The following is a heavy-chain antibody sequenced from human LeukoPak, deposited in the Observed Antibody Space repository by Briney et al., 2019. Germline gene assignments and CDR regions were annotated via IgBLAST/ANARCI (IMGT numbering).Heavy chain of an antibody. Sequence: PSETLSLTCTVSGGSISSSSYYWGWIRQRPGKGLEWIVSIYYSGSTYYNPSLKSRVTISVDTSKNQFSLKLSSVTAADTAVYYCASPLGYCSSTNCYGDYWGQGTLVTVSS. J-gene: IGHJ4*02. D-gene: IGHD2-2*01. CDR1: GGSISSSSYY. CDR2: IYYSGST. V-gene: IGHV4-39*01. CDR3: ASPLGYCSSTNCYGDY.